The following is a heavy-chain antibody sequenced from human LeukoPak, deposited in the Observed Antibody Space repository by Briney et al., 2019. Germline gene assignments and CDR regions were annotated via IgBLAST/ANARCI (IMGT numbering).Heavy chain of an antibody. Sequence: GGSLRLSCAASGFVFDRNAMSWVRQAPGKGLEWVSGISESGGETLYADSVKGRFTISRDNSKNTLYLQVNSLRAEDTAVYYCAKDPLTGYCFDHWGQGTLVTVSS. CDR3: AKDPLTGYCFDH. D-gene: IGHD3-9*01. CDR2: ISESGGET. J-gene: IGHJ4*02. CDR1: GFVFDRNA. V-gene: IGHV3-23*01.